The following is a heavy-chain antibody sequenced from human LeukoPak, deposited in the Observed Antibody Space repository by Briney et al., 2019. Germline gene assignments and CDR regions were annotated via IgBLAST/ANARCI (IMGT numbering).Heavy chain of an antibody. V-gene: IGHV3-21*01. Sequence: GGSLRLSCAASGFTFSSYSMNWVRQAPGKGLEWVSSIGDSGSYIYYADSVRGRFTISRDNAKNSLYLQMNSLRAEDTAVYYCARVKRIAARDDPFDYWGQGTLVTVSS. CDR2: IGDSGSYI. D-gene: IGHD6-6*01. J-gene: IGHJ4*02. CDR3: ARVKRIAARDDPFDY. CDR1: GFTFSSYS.